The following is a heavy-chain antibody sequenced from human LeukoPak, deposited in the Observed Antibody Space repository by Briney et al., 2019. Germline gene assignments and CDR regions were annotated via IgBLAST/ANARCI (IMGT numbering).Heavy chain of an antibody. Sequence: GGSLRLSCAASGFTFSSYWMSWVRQAPGKGLEWFSSISSSSSYIYYADSVKGRFTISRDNAKNSLYLQMNSLRAEDTAVYYCVAVTPYYYYYMDVWGKGTTVTVSS. CDR3: VAVTPYYYYYMDV. V-gene: IGHV3-21*01. CDR2: ISSSSSYI. D-gene: IGHD5-18*01. CDR1: GFTFSSYW. J-gene: IGHJ6*03.